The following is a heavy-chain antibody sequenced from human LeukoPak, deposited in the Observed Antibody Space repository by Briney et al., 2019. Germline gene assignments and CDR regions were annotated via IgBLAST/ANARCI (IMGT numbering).Heavy chain of an antibody. CDR3: ARTGSTYSYGYLAD. J-gene: IGHJ4*02. Sequence: PSETLSLTCNVSGGFISSSRFYWGWIRQPPGKGLEWIGTIYYSGITYYSPSLKSRVTMSVDTSKKQFSLKLSSVTAADTAVYYCARTGSTYSYGYLADWGQGTLVTVSS. V-gene: IGHV4-39*01. CDR1: GGFISSSRFY. CDR2: IYYSGIT. D-gene: IGHD5-18*01.